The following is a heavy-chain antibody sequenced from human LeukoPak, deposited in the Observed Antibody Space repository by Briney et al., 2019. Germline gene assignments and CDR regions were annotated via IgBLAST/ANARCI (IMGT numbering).Heavy chain of an antibody. V-gene: IGHV5-51*01. D-gene: IGHD3-10*01. CDR3: ARADRGVHDY. CDR2: MDPSDSDT. Sequence: GESLKISCKGSGYSFTTYWIGWVRQMPGKGLEWMGLMDPSDSDTRYSPSFQGQVTISADKSISTAYLQWSSLKASDTAMYYCARADRGVHDYWGQGTLVTLSA. CDR1: GYSFTTYW. J-gene: IGHJ4*02.